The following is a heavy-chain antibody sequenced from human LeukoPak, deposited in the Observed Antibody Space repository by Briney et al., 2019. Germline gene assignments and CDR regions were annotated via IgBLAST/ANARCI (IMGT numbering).Heavy chain of an antibody. CDR2: TYYRSKWYN. J-gene: IGHJ2*01. CDR1: GDRVSRNGDA. Sequence: SQTLSLRFAISGDRVSRNGDAWNWIRQSPSRGLEWLGRTYYRSKWYNDYVVSVKSRITINPDTSKNQFSLQLNSVTSEDTALYYCARNYYDSGSGHCYFDLWGRGTLATVSS. CDR3: ARNYYDSGSGHCYFDL. V-gene: IGHV6-1*01. D-gene: IGHD3-22*01.